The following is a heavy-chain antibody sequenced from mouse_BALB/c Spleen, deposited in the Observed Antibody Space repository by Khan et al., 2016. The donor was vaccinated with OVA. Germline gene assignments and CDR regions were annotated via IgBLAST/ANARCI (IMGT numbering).Heavy chain of an antibody. CDR1: GYTFINYW. V-gene: IGHV1-7*01. Sequence: VQLQQSGAELAKPGASVKMSCKASGYTFINYWILWVKQRPGQGMEWNGYINPSTGYTEYNQNFKDKATLTAEKSHSTAYMQLSILSSEDSAFYYCASRGLLCDFDYWGQGTTLTVSS. CDR3: ASRGLLCDFDY. J-gene: IGHJ2*01. D-gene: IGHD2-1*01. CDR2: INPSTGYT.